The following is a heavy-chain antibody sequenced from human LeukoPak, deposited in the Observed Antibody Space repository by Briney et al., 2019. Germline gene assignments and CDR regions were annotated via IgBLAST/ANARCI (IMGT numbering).Heavy chain of an antibody. D-gene: IGHD3-9*01. CDR2: IGTSGTTI. J-gene: IGHJ5*02. CDR1: GFTFSSFQ. Sequence: GGSLRLSCAASGFTFSSFQMNWVRQAPGKGLEWVSYIGTSGTTIYYADSVKGRFTISRDNAKNSLYPQMNSLRAEDTAVYYCAARYFDWLSWGQGTLVTVSS. V-gene: IGHV3-48*03. CDR3: AARYFDWLS.